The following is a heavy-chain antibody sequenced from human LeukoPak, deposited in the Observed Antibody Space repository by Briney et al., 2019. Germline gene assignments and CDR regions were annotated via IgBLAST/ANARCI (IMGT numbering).Heavy chain of an antibody. CDR2: ISSNGGST. J-gene: IGHJ6*04. CDR1: GFTFSSYA. Sequence: VGSLRLSCSASGFTFSSYAMHWVRQAPGKGLEYVSAISSNGGSTNYADSVKDRFTISRDNSKNTLYLQMSSLRAEDTAVYYCAKAGSGSYYKSRSGMDVWGKGTTVIVSS. D-gene: IGHD3-10*01. V-gene: IGHV3-64D*06. CDR3: AKAGSGSYYKSRSGMDV.